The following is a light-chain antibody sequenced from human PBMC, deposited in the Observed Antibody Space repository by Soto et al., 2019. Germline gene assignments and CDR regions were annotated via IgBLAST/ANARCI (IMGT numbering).Light chain of an antibody. J-gene: IGKJ5*01. CDR3: QQLNSYST. Sequence: IQLTQSPSSLSASVGDRVTITCRASQGISSYLAWYQQKPGKAPKLLLYAASTLQSGVPSRFSGSGYGTDFTLTISSLQPEEFATYYCQQLNSYSTFGQGTRLEIK. CDR2: AAS. CDR1: QGISSY. V-gene: IGKV1-9*01.